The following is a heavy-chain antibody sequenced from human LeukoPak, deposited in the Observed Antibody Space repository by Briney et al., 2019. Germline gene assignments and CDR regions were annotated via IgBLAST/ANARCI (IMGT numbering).Heavy chain of an antibody. D-gene: IGHD3-10*01. J-gene: IGHJ4*02. V-gene: IGHV5-51*01. Sequence: GESLKISCKGSGYSFTSYWIGWVRQMPGKGLEWMGIIYPGDSDTRYSPSFQGQVTISADKSISTAYLQWSSLKASDTAMYYCAREGYYYGSGSYPVNDYWGQGTLVTVSS. CDR2: IYPGDSDT. CDR1: GYSFTSYW. CDR3: AREGYYYGSGSYPVNDY.